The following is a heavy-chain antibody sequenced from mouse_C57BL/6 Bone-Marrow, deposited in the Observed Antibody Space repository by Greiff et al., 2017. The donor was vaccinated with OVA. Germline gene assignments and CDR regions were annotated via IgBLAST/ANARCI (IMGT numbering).Heavy chain of an antibody. CDR1: GYAFSSSW. D-gene: IGHD1-1*01. J-gene: IGHJ2*01. CDR2: IYPGDGDT. CDR3: ASYYEDYFDY. V-gene: IGHV1-82*01. Sequence: VQLQQSGPELVKPGASVKISCKASGYAFSSSWMNWVKQRPGKGLEWIGRIYPGDGDTNYNGKFKGKATLTADKSSSTAYMQLSSLTSEDSAVYFCASYYEDYFDYWGQGTTLTVSS.